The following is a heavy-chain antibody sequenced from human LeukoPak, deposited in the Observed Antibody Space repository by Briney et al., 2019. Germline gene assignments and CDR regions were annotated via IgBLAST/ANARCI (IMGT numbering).Heavy chain of an antibody. CDR3: ASHYCSSTSCYEYDAFDI. CDR2: KT. J-gene: IGHJ3*02. D-gene: IGHD2-2*01. Sequence: GESLKISCEGSGYSFSNYWIGWVRQMPGKGLEWMGIKTRYSPSFQGQVTISADKSISTAYLQWSSLKASDTAMYYCASHYCSSTSCYEYDAFDIWGQGTMVTVSS. V-gene: IGHV5-51*01. CDR1: GYSFSNYW.